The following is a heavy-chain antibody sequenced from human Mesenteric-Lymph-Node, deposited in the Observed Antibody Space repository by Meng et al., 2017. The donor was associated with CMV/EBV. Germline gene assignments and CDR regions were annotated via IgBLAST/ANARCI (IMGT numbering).Heavy chain of an antibody. CDR2: ISSSSSYI. CDR1: GFTFSSYS. D-gene: IGHD2-2*01. CDR3: ARDYVVVVVPAHGMDV. J-gene: IGHJ6*02. V-gene: IGHV3-21*01. Sequence: GESLKISCAASGFTFSSYSMNWVRQAPGKGLEWVSYISSSSSYIYYADSVKGRFTISRDNAKNSLYLQMNSLRAEDTAVYYCARDYVVVVVPAHGMDVWGQGTTVTVSS.